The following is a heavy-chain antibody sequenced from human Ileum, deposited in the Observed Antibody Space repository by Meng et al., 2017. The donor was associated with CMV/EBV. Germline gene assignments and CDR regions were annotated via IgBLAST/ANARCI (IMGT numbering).Heavy chain of an antibody. CDR1: GFNFGIYG. CDR2: IRYDGSKE. CDR3: AKKGGNYDYFDS. Sequence: GQLGGGGGGVVQPGESLRVSVSASGFNFGIYGMHWVRQAPGKGLEWVAYIRYDGSKEYYADSVKGRFTISRDNSKNTLYLQMNSLRDEDTAVFYCAKKGGNYDYFDSWGQGTLVTVSS. J-gene: IGHJ4*02. D-gene: IGHD3-22*01. V-gene: IGHV3-30*02.